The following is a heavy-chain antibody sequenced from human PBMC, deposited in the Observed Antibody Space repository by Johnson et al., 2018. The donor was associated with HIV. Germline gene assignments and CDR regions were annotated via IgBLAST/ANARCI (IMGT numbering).Heavy chain of an antibody. V-gene: IGHV3-30-3*01. D-gene: IGHD6-19*01. Sequence: QVQLVESGGDLVQPGRSLRLSCAASGFTFNSYAMHWVRQAPGRGLEWVAVISYDGSNKYYADSVKGRFTISRDNSKNTLYLQMNSLRAEDTAVYYCARDGVAGTSGDIWGQGTMVTVSS. CDR1: GFTFNSYA. CDR2: ISYDGSNK. J-gene: IGHJ3*02. CDR3: ARDGVAGTSGDI.